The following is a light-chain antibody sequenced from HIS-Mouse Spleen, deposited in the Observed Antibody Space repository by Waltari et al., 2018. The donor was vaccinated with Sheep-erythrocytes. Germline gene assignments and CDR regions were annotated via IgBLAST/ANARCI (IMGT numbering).Light chain of an antibody. CDR3: CSYAGSYNHV. CDR2: DVS. V-gene: IGLV2-11*01. CDR1: SSAFGGYSY. J-gene: IGLJ1*01. Sequence: QSALTQPRPVSGSPGQSVTISCTGTSSAFGGYSYVSGYQQNPGKAPKLMIYDVSKRPSGVPDRFSGSKSGNTASLTISGLQAEDEADYYCCSYAGSYNHVFATGTKVTVL.